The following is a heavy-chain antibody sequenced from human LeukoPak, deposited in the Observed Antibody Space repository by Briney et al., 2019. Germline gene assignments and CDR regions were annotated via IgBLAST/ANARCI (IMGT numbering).Heavy chain of an antibody. Sequence: SQTLSLTCAISGDSVSSNSAAWNWIRQSPSRGLEWLGRTYYRSKWYNDYAVSVKSRITINPDTSKNQFSLQLNSVTPEDTAVYYCARNSNYYDSSGYVIYYYYYMDVWGKGTTVTVTS. J-gene: IGHJ6*03. D-gene: IGHD3-22*01. CDR2: TYYRSKWYN. V-gene: IGHV6-1*01. CDR3: ARNSNYYDSSGYVIYYYYYMDV. CDR1: GDSVSSNSAA.